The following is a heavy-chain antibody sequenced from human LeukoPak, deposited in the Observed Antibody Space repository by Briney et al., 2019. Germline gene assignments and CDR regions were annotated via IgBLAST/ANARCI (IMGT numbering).Heavy chain of an antibody. Sequence: SETLSLTCTVSGGSISSHYWGWIRQPPGKGLEYIGSIYYAGSTYYNPSLKGRVTISVDTSKNQFSLNLNSVTAADTAVYYCARHGSRGCSGGNRYFSYFDYWGQGTLVSVSS. D-gene: IGHD2-15*01. V-gene: IGHV4-39*01. CDR1: GGSISSHY. J-gene: IGHJ4*02. CDR3: ARHGSRGCSGGNRYFSYFDY. CDR2: IYYAGST.